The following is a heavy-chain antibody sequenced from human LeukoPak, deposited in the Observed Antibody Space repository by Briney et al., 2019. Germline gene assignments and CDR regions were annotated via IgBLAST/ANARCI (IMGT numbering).Heavy chain of an antibody. CDR2: INQDGSVK. D-gene: IGHD5-12*01. V-gene: IGHV3-7*01. CDR3: ARWGQTSGYYYVDN. CDR1: GFTLSSNL. J-gene: IGHJ4*02. Sequence: GGPLRLSCGASGFTLSSNLMTWVRQAPGRGLEWVASINQDGSVKYYVDSVKGRFTISRDNAKNSLSLQMNSLGVEDTAVYFCARWGQTSGYYYVDNWGQGTLVTVSS.